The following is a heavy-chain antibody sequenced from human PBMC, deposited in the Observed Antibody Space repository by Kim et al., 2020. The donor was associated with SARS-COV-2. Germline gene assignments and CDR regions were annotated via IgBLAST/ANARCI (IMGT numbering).Heavy chain of an antibody. Sequence: LESRVTISVDTSKNRFSLKLSSVTAADTAVYYCARGLGITMIVVVNGPFDYWGQGTLVTVSS. D-gene: IGHD3-22*01. V-gene: IGHV4-34*01. J-gene: IGHJ4*02. CDR3: ARGLGITMIVVVNGPFDY.